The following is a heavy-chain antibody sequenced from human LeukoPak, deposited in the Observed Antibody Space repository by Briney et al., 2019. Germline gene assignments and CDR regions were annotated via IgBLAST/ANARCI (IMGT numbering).Heavy chain of an antibody. CDR1: GGSFSGYY. D-gene: IGHD3-10*01. J-gene: IGHJ4*02. CDR2: IKHSGST. Sequence: SETLSLTCAVYGGSFSGYYWSWIRQPPGRGLEWIGEIKHSGSTNYNPSLKSRVTISVDTSKNQFSLKLSSVTAADTAVYYCARERVGSGSYRTYFDYWGQGTLVTVSS. V-gene: IGHV4-34*01. CDR3: ARERVGSGSYRTYFDY.